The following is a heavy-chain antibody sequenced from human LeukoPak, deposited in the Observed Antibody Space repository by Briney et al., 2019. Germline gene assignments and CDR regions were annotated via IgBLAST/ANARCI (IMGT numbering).Heavy chain of an antibody. D-gene: IGHD4-11*01. CDR1: GGSISSGDYY. Sequence: PSQTLSLTCTVSGGSISSGDYYWSWIRQPPGKGLEWIGYIYYSGSTYYNPSLKSRVTISVDTSKNQFSLKLSSVTAADTAVYYCARAAEPNYSNEPDYWGQGTLVTVSS. J-gene: IGHJ4*02. CDR2: IYYSGST. V-gene: IGHV4-30-4*08. CDR3: ARAAEPNYSNEPDY.